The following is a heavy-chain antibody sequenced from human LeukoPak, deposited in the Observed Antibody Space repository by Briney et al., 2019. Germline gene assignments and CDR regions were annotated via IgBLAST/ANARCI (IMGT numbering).Heavy chain of an antibody. CDR3: AGGSAEVAGTIEY. J-gene: IGHJ4*02. V-gene: IGHV4-59*01. CDR2: IRYSGST. Sequence: PSETLSLTCTVSGGSINSYYWSWIRQPPGRGLEWIGYIRYSGSTNYNPSLKNRVTISVDTSKNQFSLKLTSVTAADTAVYYCAGGSAEVAGTIEYWGQGTLVTVSS. CDR1: GGSINSYY. D-gene: IGHD6-19*01.